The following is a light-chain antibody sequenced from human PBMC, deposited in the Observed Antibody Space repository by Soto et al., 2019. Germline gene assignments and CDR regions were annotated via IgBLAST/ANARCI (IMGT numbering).Light chain of an antibody. J-gene: IGKJ1*01. V-gene: IGKV1-5*01. CDR1: QSVSNW. CDR2: DAS. CDR3: QQYHSYSWT. Sequence: DIQMTQSPSTLSASVGDRVTITCQASQSVSNWLAWYQQKPGKAPELLIYDASSLESGVPSRFSGSGSGTEFTLTISGLQPDDVATYFCQQYHSYSWTFGQGTKVDIK.